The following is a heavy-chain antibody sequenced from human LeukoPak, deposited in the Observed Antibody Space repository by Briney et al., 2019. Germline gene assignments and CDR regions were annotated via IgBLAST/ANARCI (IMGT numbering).Heavy chain of an antibody. Sequence: PGGCLRLSCAASGFTFSDDWLCGVRDAPGKRGWWVSRVNGDGSSTSYADSVKGRFTISRDNAQKTLYLQMNSLRADDTAEYYCARDRSISEAGDTYWGQGTLVTVSS. V-gene: IGHV3-74*01. CDR2: VNGDGSST. CDR3: ARDRSISEAGDTY. D-gene: IGHD6-13*01. J-gene: IGHJ4*02. CDR1: GFTFSDDW.